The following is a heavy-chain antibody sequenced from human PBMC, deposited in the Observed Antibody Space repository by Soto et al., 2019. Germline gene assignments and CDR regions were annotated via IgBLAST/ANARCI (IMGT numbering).Heavy chain of an antibody. V-gene: IGHV3-30*18. Sequence: LSCAASGFTFSSHGMHWVRQAPGKGLEWVAVISYDGSQKYYVDSVKGRFTISRDNSKNTLYLQMNSLRAEDTAVYHCVKDRVESGLGEVDYWGQGTLVTVS. D-gene: IGHD3-16*01. CDR1: GFTFSSHG. CDR3: VKDRVESGLGEVDY. J-gene: IGHJ4*02. CDR2: ISYDGSQK.